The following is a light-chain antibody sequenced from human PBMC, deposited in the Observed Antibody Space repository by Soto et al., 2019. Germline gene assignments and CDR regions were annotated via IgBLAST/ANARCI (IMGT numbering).Light chain of an antibody. V-gene: IGKV4-1*01. CDR1: QSVLYSPNNKNY. CDR2: WAS. Sequence: DIVMTQSPDSLAVSLGEGATISCKSSQSVLYSPNNKNYLAWYHQKPGQPPKLLISWASTRESGVPDRFSGSGSGTDFTLTISNLQAEDVAVYYCQQYYTSPRTFGQGTKVEI. J-gene: IGKJ1*01. CDR3: QQYYTSPRT.